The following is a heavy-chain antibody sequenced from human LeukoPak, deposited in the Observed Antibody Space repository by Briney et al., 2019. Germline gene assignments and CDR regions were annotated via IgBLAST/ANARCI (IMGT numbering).Heavy chain of an antibody. Sequence: SSETLSLTCAVYGDSFSDYYWSWIRQPPGKGLEWLGEINHSGSTNYNPSLKSRVTISVDTSKNQFSLKLSSVTAADTAVYYCARVPYYYGSGSWTSGDAFDIWGQGTMVTVSS. D-gene: IGHD3-10*01. CDR2: INHSGST. J-gene: IGHJ3*02. CDR1: GDSFSDYY. CDR3: ARVPYYYGSGSWTSGDAFDI. V-gene: IGHV4-34*01.